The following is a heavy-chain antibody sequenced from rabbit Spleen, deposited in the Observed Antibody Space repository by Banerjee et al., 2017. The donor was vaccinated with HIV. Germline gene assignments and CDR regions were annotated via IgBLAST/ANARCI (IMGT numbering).Heavy chain of an antibody. J-gene: IGHJ6*01. D-gene: IGHD8-1*01. CDR3: ARDSGSSFSSYGMDL. CDR2: IFTGDGNT. Sequence: QSLQESGGDLVKPGASLTLTCTGSGFDFNSGYDMCWVRQAPGKGLEWIACIFTGDGNTYFASWAKGRFTISKTSSTTVTLQMTSLTAADTATYFCARDSGSSFSSYGMDLWGQGTLVTVS. CDR1: GFDFNSGYD. V-gene: IGHV1S40*01.